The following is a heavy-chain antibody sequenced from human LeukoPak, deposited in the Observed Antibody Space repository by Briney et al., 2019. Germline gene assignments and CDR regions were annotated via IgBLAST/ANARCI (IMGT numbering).Heavy chain of an antibody. J-gene: IGHJ4*01. V-gene: IGHV1-2*02. CDR1: GYTFTGYF. D-gene: IGHD5-12*01. Sequence: ASVKVSCKASGYTFTGYFIHWVRQAPGQGLERMGGINPNSGRANYTQEFQGRVTVTRDTSINTAYSELTRLRSDDTAVYYYTTSRTTYRGYDSFNYWGHGTLVTVSS. CDR3: TTSRTTYRGYDSFNY. CDR2: INPNSGRA.